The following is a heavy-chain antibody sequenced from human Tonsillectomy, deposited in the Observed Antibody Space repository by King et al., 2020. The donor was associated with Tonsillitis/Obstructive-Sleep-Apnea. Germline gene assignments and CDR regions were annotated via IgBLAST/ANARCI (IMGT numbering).Heavy chain of an antibody. J-gene: IGHJ4*02. Sequence: VQLQESGPGLVKPSETLSLTCTVSGGSISSYYWSWFRQPPGKGLEWIGYIYYSGSTNYNPSLKSRVTISVDTSKNQFSLKLSSVTAADTAVYYCARVHCSSTSCYTGEYYFDYWGQGTLVTVSS. CDR3: ARVHCSSTSCYTGEYYFDY. D-gene: IGHD2-2*02. CDR1: GGSISSYY. CDR2: IYYSGST. V-gene: IGHV4-59*01.